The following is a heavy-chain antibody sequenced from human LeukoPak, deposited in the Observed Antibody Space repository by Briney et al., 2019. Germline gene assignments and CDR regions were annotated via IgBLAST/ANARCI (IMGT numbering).Heavy chain of an antibody. J-gene: IGHJ4*02. Sequence: GGSLRLSCAASGFTFTSYAMSWVRQAPGKGLEWVSAISSSGGSTYYADSVKGRFTISRDNSKNTLYLQMNSLRAEDTAVYYCAKVDSSSWFDYWGQGTLVTVSS. CDR2: ISSSGGST. V-gene: IGHV3-23*01. CDR1: GFTFTSYA. D-gene: IGHD6-13*01. CDR3: AKVDSSSWFDY.